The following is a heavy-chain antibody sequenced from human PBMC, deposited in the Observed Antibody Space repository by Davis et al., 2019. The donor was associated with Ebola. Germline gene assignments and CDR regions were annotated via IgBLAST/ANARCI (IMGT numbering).Heavy chain of an antibody. D-gene: IGHD2-15*01. CDR2: ISPGDSES. Sequence: GGSLRLSCKGSGYSFTNYWIAWVRQMPGKGLEWMGIISPGDSESTYSPSFQGHVTISVDTSIDTAHLQWSSLKASDTAMYFCARLVGDIVDAWFDPWGQGTLVTVSS. V-gene: IGHV5-51*01. J-gene: IGHJ5*02. CDR1: GYSFTNYW. CDR3: ARLVGDIVDAWFDP.